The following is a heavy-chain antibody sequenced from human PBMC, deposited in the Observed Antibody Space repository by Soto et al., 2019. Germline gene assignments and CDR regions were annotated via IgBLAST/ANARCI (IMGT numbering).Heavy chain of an antibody. CDR1: GYTFTSYY. CDR3: AREAAAAGFDY. V-gene: IGHV1-46*03. D-gene: IGHD6-13*01. J-gene: IGHJ4*02. CDR2: INPSGGGT. Sequence: ASVKVAFKASGYTFTSYYMHVVRQAPGQGLEWMGIINPSGGGTSYVQKFQGRVTMTRDTSTSTVYMELSSLTSEDTAVYYCAREAAAAGFDYWGQGTPVTVSS.